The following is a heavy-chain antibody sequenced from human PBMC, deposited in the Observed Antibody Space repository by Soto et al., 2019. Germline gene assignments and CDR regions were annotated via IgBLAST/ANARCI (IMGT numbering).Heavy chain of an antibody. CDR1: GVTFSSYS. V-gene: IGHV3-21*01. CDR2: ISSSSSYI. D-gene: IGHD6-19*01. CDR3: ARDRTAVAGDYYYYGMDV. J-gene: IGHJ6*02. Sequence: GGSLRLSCGASGVTFSSYSMNCVRQAPGRGLEWVSSISSSSSYIYYADSVKGRFTISRDNAKNSLYLQMNSLRAEDTAVYYCARDRTAVAGDYYYYGMDVWGQGTTVTVSS.